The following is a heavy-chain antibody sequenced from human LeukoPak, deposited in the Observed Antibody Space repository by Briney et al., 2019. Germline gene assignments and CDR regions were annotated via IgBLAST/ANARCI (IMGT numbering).Heavy chain of an antibody. Sequence: PGGSLRLSCAASGFTFSAYAMMWVRQAPGKGLEWVSSIVATYEGTFYADSVQGRFIISRDNSESAVSLQMNSLRAEDTAVYYCARGKAGGLVDLFDPWGQGTLATVSS. CDR1: GFTFSAYA. D-gene: IGHD3/OR15-3a*01. CDR3: ARGKAGGLVDLFDP. V-gene: IGHV3-23*01. CDR2: IVATYEGT. J-gene: IGHJ5*02.